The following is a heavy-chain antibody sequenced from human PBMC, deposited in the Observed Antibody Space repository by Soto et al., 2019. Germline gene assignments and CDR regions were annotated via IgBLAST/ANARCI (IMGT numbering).Heavy chain of an antibody. Sequence: GESLKISCKGSGYSFTSYWIGWVHQMPGKGLEWMGIIYPGDSDTRYSPSFQGQVTISADKSISTAYLQWSSLKASDTAMYYCASRGYYGSGSYGSYYYYYMDVWGKGTTVTVSS. CDR1: GYSFTSYW. D-gene: IGHD3-10*01. CDR2: IYPGDSDT. V-gene: IGHV5-51*07. CDR3: ASRGYYGSGSYGSYYYYYMDV. J-gene: IGHJ6*03.